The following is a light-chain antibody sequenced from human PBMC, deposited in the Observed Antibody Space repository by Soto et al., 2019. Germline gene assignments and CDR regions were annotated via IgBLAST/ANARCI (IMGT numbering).Light chain of an antibody. J-gene: IGKJ1*01. CDR3: QQYSTYPWT. CDR1: QSISTW. V-gene: IGKV1-5*01. Sequence: DIQLTQSPSTLSASVGDRVSITCRASQSISTWLAWYQQKPGKAPKLLIFDASNLESRVSSRFSGRGSGTQFTLTISSLQPDDFATYYCQQYSTYPWTFGQGAKVEFK. CDR2: DAS.